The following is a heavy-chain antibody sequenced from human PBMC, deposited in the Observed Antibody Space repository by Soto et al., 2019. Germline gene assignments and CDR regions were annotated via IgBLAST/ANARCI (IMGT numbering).Heavy chain of an antibody. V-gene: IGHV3-23*01. CDR3: ARGKEIEMATTDFDY. Sequence: GGSLRLSCAASSSYAMSWVRQAPGKGLEWVSGISGSGGSTYYADSVKGRFTISRDNSKNTLYLQMNSLRAEDTAVYYCARGKEIEMATTDFDYWGQGTLVTVSS. D-gene: IGHD1-1*01. CDR1: SSYA. J-gene: IGHJ4*02. CDR2: ISGSGGST.